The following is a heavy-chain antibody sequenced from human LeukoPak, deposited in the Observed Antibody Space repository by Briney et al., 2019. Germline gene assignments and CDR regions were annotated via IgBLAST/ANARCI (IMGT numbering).Heavy chain of an antibody. CDR1: GFTFSSYE. CDR3: ARDFAAAGIFDY. D-gene: IGHD6-13*01. CDR2: ISSSGSTI. V-gene: IGHV3-48*03. Sequence: PGGSLRLSCAASGFTFSSYEMNWVRQAPGKGLEWVSYISSSGSTIYYADSVKGRFTISRDNSKNTLYMQMNSLRAEDTAVYYCARDFAAAGIFDYWGQGTLVTVSS. J-gene: IGHJ4*02.